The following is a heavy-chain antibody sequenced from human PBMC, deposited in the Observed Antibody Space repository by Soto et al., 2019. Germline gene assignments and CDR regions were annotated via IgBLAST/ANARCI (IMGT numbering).Heavy chain of an antibody. J-gene: IGHJ5*02. CDR3: ARAGHYYDSSGYAT. CDR1: GYSFATSG. V-gene: IGHV1-18*01. D-gene: IGHD3-22*01. CDR2: ISAYNGNT. Sequence: WASVKVSCKASGYSFATSGISWVRQAPGQGLEWMGWISAYNGNTNYEQKLQDRVTMTTDTSTSTAYLELRSLRSDDTAVYYCARAGHYYDSSGYATWGQGTLVTVSS.